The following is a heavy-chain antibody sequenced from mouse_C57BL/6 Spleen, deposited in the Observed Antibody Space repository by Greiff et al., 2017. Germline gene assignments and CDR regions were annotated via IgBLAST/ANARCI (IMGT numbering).Heavy chain of an antibody. CDR3: ASYYGYCDV. V-gene: IGHV5-6*01. Sequence: EVQLVESGGDLVKPGGSLKLSCAASGFTFSSYGMSWVRQTPDKRLEWVATISSGGSYTYYPDSVKGRFTISRDNAKNTLYLQMSSLKSEDTAMYYCASYYGYCDVWGTGTTVTVSS. CDR1: GFTFSSYG. J-gene: IGHJ1*03. CDR2: ISSGGSYT.